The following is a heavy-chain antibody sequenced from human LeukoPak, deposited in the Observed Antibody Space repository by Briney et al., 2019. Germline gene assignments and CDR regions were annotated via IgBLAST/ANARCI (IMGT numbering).Heavy chain of an antibody. Sequence: PCGGSLRLSCAASGFTFSTYWMSWVRQAPGKGLEWVANIRQDGSEKYYEDSVKGRFTISRDNAKNSVFLQMNSLRAEDTAVYYCARRSGYDYFDYWGQGTLVAPSS. V-gene: IGHV3-7*04. J-gene: IGHJ4*02. CDR1: GFTFSTYW. CDR3: ARRSGYDYFDY. CDR2: IRQDGSEK. D-gene: IGHD5-12*01.